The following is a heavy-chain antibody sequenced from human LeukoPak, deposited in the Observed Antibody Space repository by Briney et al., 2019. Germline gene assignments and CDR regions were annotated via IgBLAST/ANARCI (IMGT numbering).Heavy chain of an antibody. CDR2: IIPIFGTA. V-gene: IGHV1-69*05. Sequence: ASVKVSCKASGGTFSSYAISWVRQAPGQGLEWMGGIIPIFGTANYAQKFQGRVTITTDESTSTAYMELSSLRSEDTAVYYCVRALRGFGELLSLGAFDIWGQGTMVTVSS. CDR1: GGTFSSYA. J-gene: IGHJ3*02. CDR3: VRALRGFGELLSLGAFDI. D-gene: IGHD3-10*01.